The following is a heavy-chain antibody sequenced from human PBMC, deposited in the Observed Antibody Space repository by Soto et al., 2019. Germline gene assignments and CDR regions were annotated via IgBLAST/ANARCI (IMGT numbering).Heavy chain of an antibody. CDR2: ISADNGDT. CDR1: GYIFTSYG. V-gene: IGHV1-18*01. Sequence: ASVKVSCKASGYIFTSYGISWVRQARGQGLEWMGSISADNGDTKSAQKFQGRVTMTTDTSTNTGHMELRGLRYDDTAVYYCARVGDIVVVGPWFDPWGQGALVTVSS. J-gene: IGHJ5*02. D-gene: IGHD2-21*01. CDR3: ARVGDIVVVGPWFDP.